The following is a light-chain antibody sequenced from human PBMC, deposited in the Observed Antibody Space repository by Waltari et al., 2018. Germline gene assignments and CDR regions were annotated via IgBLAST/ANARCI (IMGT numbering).Light chain of an antibody. CDR1: GPNIGAGYD. J-gene: IGLJ3*02. Sequence: QSVLTQPPSVSGAPGQRVTISCTGSGPNIGAGYDFHWYQQLPRSAPKLLIYGITSRPLGVPDRFFGSTSGTSASLAITGLQAEDEADYYCQSYDTSLRVVFGGGTKLTVL. CDR2: GIT. V-gene: IGLV1-40*01. CDR3: QSYDTSLRVV.